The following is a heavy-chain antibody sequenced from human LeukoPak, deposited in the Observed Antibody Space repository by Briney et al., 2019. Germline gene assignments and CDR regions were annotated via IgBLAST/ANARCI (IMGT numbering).Heavy chain of an antibody. V-gene: IGHV4-59*13. Sequence: SETLSLTCTVSAGSLNNYYWRWIRQPPGKGLEWIGYIYYSGSTNYNPSLKSRVTISVDTSKKQVSLNLSSVTAADTAVYYCARVAARYVGMDVWGQGTTVTVSS. CDR1: AGSLNNYY. J-gene: IGHJ6*02. D-gene: IGHD6-6*01. CDR2: IYYSGST. CDR3: ARVAARYVGMDV.